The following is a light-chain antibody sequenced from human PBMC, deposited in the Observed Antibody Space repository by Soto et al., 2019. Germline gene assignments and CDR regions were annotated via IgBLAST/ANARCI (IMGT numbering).Light chain of an antibody. Sequence: AIQVTQSPSSLSASVGDRVTITCRASQAIRTDLGWYQQKPGKAPKLLIFAASNLHSGVPSRFSGSGSGTDFTLTISNLRAKDFAVYFCQQYHIWPSWTFGQGTKVEL. V-gene: IGKV1-6*01. CDR2: AAS. CDR3: QQYHIWPSWT. J-gene: IGKJ1*01. CDR1: QAIRTD.